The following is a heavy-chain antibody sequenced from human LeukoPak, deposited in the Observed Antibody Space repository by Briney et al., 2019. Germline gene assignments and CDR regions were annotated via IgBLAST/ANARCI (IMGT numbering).Heavy chain of an antibody. CDR3: ALGRIYCSGGSCYWSGAFDI. V-gene: IGHV4-30-4*01. J-gene: IGHJ3*02. Sequence: SETLSLTCTVSGGSISSGDYYWSWIRQPPGKGLEWIGYIYYSGSTYYNPSLKSRVTISVDTSKNQFSLKLSSVTAADTAVYYCALGRIYCSGGSCYWSGAFDIWGQGTMVTVSS. CDR2: IYYSGST. CDR1: GGSISSGDYY. D-gene: IGHD2-15*01.